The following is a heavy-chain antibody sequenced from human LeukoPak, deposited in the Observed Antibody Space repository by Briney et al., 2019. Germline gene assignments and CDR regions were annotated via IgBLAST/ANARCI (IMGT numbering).Heavy chain of an antibody. Sequence: NPSETLSLTCTVSGGSISSGSYYWGWIRQPPGKGLEWIGSIYYSGSTYYNPSLKSRVTISVDTSKNQFSLKLSSVTAADTAVYYCGRHQAGPHWYFDLWGRGTLVTVSS. V-gene: IGHV4-39*01. J-gene: IGHJ2*01. CDR3: GRHQAGPHWYFDL. CDR1: GGSISSGSYY. CDR2: IYYSGST. D-gene: IGHD6-13*01.